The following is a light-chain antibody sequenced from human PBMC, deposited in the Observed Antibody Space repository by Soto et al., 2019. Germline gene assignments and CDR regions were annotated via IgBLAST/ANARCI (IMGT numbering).Light chain of an antibody. CDR2: GAS. V-gene: IGKV3-15*01. Sequence: ENVLTQSPATLSVSPGERVTLSCRASQSLTRNLAWYQHKPGQSPRLLIYGASARATGIPARFTGSGSGTEFILTITSLQSEDSAVYYCQEYNTWPWTFGQGTKVDIK. J-gene: IGKJ1*01. CDR1: QSLTRN. CDR3: QEYNTWPWT.